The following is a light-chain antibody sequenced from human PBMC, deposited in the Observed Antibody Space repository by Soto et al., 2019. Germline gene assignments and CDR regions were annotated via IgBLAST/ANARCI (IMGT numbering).Light chain of an antibody. V-gene: IGKV1-5*01. CDR2: DAS. CDR1: QISSSW. Sequence: DIQMTQSPSTLPASVGDRFTITCVSIQISSSWLAWYQQKPGKAPKLLIYDASSLESGVPSRFSGSGSGTEFTLTISSLQPDDFATYYCQQYNSYSWTFGQGTKVDI. J-gene: IGKJ1*01. CDR3: QQYNSYSWT.